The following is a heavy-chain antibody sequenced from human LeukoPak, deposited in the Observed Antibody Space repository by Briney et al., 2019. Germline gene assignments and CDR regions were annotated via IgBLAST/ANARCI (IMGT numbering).Heavy chain of an antibody. CDR2: XXYDGSNK. V-gene: IGHV3-30-3*01. CDR1: GFTFSSNA. CDR3: ARAPLGLGELSLGYFDY. Sequence: GMSLRLSCAASGFTFSSNAMHWVRQAPGKGLEWVAVXXYDGSNKYYADSVKGRFTISRDNSKNTLYLQMNSLRAEDTAVYYCARAPLGLGELSLGYFDYWGQGTLVTVSS. J-gene: IGHJ4*02. D-gene: IGHD3-16*02.